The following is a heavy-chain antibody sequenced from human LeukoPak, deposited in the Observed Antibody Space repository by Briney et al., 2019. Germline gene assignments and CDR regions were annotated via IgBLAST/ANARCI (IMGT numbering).Heavy chain of an antibody. V-gene: IGHV4-34*01. D-gene: IGHD3-10*01. J-gene: IGHJ4*02. CDR3: ARDGEPLLWFGELLGPYFDY. CDR2: INHSGST. CDR1: GGSFSGYY. Sequence: SETLSLTCAVYGGSFSGYYWSWIRQPPGKGLEWIGEINHSGSTNYNPSLKSRVTISVDTSKNQFSLKLSSVTAADTAVYYCARDGEPLLWFGELLGPYFDYWGQGTLVTVSS.